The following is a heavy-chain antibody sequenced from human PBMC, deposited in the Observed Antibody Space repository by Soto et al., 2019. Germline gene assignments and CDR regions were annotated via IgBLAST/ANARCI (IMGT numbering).Heavy chain of an antibody. V-gene: IGHV3-11*06. D-gene: IGHD3-22*01. CDR3: ARGRLYYYDSSGHHPGWFDP. Sequence: KTGGSLRLSCAASGFTFSDYYMSWIRQAPGKGLEWVSYISSSSSYTNYADSVKGRFTISRDNAKNSLYLQMNSLRAEDTAVYYCARGRLYYYDSSGHHPGWFDPWGQGTLVTSP. J-gene: IGHJ5*02. CDR2: ISSSSSYT. CDR1: GFTFSDYY.